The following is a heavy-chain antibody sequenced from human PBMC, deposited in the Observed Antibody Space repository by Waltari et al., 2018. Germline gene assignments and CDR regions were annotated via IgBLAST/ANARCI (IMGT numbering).Heavy chain of an antibody. CDR3: ASVAISGAFDI. Sequence: QVQLQESGPGLVKPSETLSLTCPVSGGSISSYYWSWIRQPPGKGLEWIGYIYYSGSTNYNPSLKSRVTISVDTSKNQFSLKLSSVTAADTAVYYCASVAISGAFDIWGQGTMVTVSS. D-gene: IGHD3-10*01. CDR1: GGSISSYY. J-gene: IGHJ3*02. V-gene: IGHV4-59*01. CDR2: IYYSGST.